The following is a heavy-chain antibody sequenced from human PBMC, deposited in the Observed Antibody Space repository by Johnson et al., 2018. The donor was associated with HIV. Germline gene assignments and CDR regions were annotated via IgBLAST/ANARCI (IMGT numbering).Heavy chain of an antibody. V-gene: IGHV3-21*01. CDR2: ISGSDFGP. J-gene: IGHJ3*02. CDR3: AREGSYGGGAFDI. CDR1: RFTFSRYG. Sequence: VQLVESGGGVVQPGRSLRLSCAASRFTFSRYGMHWVRQAPGKGLEWVSGISGSDFGPYYADSVKGRFTISRDNAKNSLYLQMNSLRAEDTAVYYCAREGSYGGGAFDIWGQGTMVTVSS. D-gene: IGHD1-26*01.